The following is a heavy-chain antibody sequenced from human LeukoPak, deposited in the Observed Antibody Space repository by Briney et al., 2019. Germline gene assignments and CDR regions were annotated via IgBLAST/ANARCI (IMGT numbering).Heavy chain of an antibody. J-gene: IGHJ4*02. CDR1: GFTFSTYA. D-gene: IGHD7-27*01. CDR2: ISGSGGST. CDR3: ATIGDRRTGELYRIDY. Sequence: GGSLRLSCAGYGFTFSTYAMSWVRQAPGKGLEWVSTISGSGGSTYYADSVKGRFTISRDNSKNTLYLQMNSLRAEDAAIYYCATIGDRRTGELYRIDYWGQGTLVTVSS. V-gene: IGHV3-23*01.